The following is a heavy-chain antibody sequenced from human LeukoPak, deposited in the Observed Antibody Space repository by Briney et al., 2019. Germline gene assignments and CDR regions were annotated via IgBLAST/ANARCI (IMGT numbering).Heavy chain of an antibody. CDR1: GFTFNNYW. J-gene: IGHJ4*02. CDR2: IKQDGSEQ. D-gene: IGHD1-26*01. Sequence: GGSLRLSCAASGFTFNNYWMTWVRQAPGKGLEWVANIKQDGSEQYYVDSEKGRFTISRDNAKNSLYLQMNSLRAEDTAVYYCASSIVGATYDYWGQGTLVTVSS. CDR3: ASSIVGATYDY. V-gene: IGHV3-7*03.